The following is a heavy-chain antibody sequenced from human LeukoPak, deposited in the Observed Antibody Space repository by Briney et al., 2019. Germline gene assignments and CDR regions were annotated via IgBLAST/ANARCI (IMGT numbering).Heavy chain of an antibody. CDR1: GFTFSSYW. CDR3: ARRGGSSSRRSPIDY. D-gene: IGHD6-6*01. Sequence: GGFLRLSCAASGFTFSSYWMTWVRQAPGKGPEWVANIKQDGSEAYYVDSVWGRFTISRDNAENSLFLQMNSLRAEDTAVYYCARRGGSSSRRSPIDYWGQGTLVTVSS. CDR2: IKQDGSEA. J-gene: IGHJ4*02. V-gene: IGHV3-7*01.